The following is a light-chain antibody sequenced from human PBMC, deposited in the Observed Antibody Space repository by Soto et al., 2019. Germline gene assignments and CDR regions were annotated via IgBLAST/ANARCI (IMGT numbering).Light chain of an antibody. Sequence: EIVLTQSPGTLSLSPGERDTLSCRASQSVSSSYLAWYQQKPGQAPRLLIYGASSRATGMPDRFSGSGSGTDFTLTISRLEPEDFAVYYCQQYGSSPQTFGQGTKVEIK. V-gene: IGKV3-20*01. J-gene: IGKJ1*01. CDR2: GAS. CDR1: QSVSSSY. CDR3: QQYGSSPQT.